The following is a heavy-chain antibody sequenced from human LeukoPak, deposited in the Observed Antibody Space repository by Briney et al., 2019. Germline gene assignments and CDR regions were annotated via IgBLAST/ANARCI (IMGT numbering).Heavy chain of an antibody. V-gene: IGHV7-4-1*02. CDR3: ASSRNNAYYYYYMDV. J-gene: IGHJ6*03. Sequence: ASVKVSCKASGYTFTSYAMNWVRQAPGQGLEWMGWINTNTGNPTYAQGFTGRFVFSLDTSVSTAYLQISSLKAEDTAVYYCASSRNNAYYYYYMDVWGKGTTVTVSS. CDR1: GYTFTSYA. CDR2: INTNTGNP. D-gene: IGHD1/OR15-1a*01.